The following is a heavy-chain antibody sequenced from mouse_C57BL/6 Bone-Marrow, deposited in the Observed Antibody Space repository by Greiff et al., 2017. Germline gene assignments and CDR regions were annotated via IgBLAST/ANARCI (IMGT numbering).Heavy chain of an antibody. V-gene: IGHV1-19*01. J-gene: IGHJ2*01. D-gene: IGHD1-1*01. Sequence: EVQLQQSGPVLVKPGASVKMSCKASGYTFTDYYMNWVKQSHGKSLEWIGVINPYNGGTSYNQKFKGKATLTVDKSSSTAYIELNSLTSEDAAVYYCDYYGSSPFDYWGQGTTLTVSS. CDR3: DYYGSSPFDY. CDR2: INPYNGGT. CDR1: GYTFTDYY.